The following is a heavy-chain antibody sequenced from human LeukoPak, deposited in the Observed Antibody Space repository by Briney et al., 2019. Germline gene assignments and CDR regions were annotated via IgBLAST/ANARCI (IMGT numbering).Heavy chain of an antibody. D-gene: IGHD2-2*01. CDR1: GYTFTRYG. CDR2: VSAYNGNT. Sequence: GASVKASCKPSGYTFTRYGISWVRQAPGQGVEWMGWVSAYNGNTNYAQKLQGRVTMTTDTSTSTAYMELRSLRSDDTAMYYCARGQYCSSTSCYLLNAEYFQHWGQGTLVTVSS. CDR3: ARGQYCSSTSCYLLNAEYFQH. V-gene: IGHV1-18*01. J-gene: IGHJ1*01.